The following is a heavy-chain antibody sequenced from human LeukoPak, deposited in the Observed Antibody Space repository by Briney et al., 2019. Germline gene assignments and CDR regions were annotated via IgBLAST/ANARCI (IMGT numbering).Heavy chain of an antibody. J-gene: IGHJ4*02. CDR1: GFTFSDYY. CDR2: ISSSGSTI. D-gene: IGHD1-26*01. V-gene: IGHV3-11*04. Sequence: AGGSLRLSCAASGFTFSDYYMSWIRQAPGKGLEWVSYISSSGSTIYYADSVKGRFTISRDNSKNTLYLQMNSLRAEDTAVYYCANSGGVGATGYYFDYWGQGTLVTVSS. CDR3: ANSGGVGATGYYFDY.